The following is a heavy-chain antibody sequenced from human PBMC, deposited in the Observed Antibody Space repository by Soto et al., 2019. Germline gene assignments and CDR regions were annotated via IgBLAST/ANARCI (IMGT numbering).Heavy chain of an antibody. J-gene: IGHJ6*02. CDR2: IIPIFGTA. Sequence: QVQLVQSGAEVKKPGSSVKVSCKASGGTFSSYAISWVRQAPGQGLECMGGIIPIFGTANYAQKFQGRVTITADKSTSTAYMELSSLRSEDTAVYYCARDWRDDSSGYYSHYYGMDVWGQGTTVTVSS. D-gene: IGHD3-22*01. CDR1: GGTFSSYA. V-gene: IGHV1-69*06. CDR3: ARDWRDDSSGYYSHYYGMDV.